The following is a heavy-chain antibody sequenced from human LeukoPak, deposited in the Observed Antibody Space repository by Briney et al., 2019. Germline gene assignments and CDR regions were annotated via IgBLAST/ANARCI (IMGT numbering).Heavy chain of an antibody. D-gene: IGHD6-6*01. CDR2: IYYSGST. Sequence: SETLSLTCTVSGGSISSYYWSWIRQPPGKGLEWIGYIYYSGSTNYNPSPKSRVTISVDTSKNQFSLKLSSVTAADTAVYYCATVSTAARRSYFDYWGQGTLVTVSS. J-gene: IGHJ4*02. CDR1: GGSISSYY. CDR3: ATVSTAARRSYFDY. V-gene: IGHV4-59*01.